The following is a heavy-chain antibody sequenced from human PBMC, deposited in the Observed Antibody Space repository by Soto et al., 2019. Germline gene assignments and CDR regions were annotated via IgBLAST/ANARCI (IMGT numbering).Heavy chain of an antibody. V-gene: IGHV3-48*03. CDR2: ISSSGSTI. Sequence: EVQLVESGGGLVQPGGSLRLSCAASGFTFSSYEMNWVRQAPGKGLEWVSYISSSGSTIYYADSVKGRFTISRDNAKNSLYLQIHLLTAEDTALYYCAADIMYTGSFQHWGQGTLVTVSS. CDR3: AADIMYTGSFQH. D-gene: IGHD1-26*01. J-gene: IGHJ1*01. CDR1: GFTFSSYE.